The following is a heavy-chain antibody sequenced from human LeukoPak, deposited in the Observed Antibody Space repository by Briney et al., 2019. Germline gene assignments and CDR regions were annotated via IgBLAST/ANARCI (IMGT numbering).Heavy chain of an antibody. Sequence: PSETLSLTCTVSGGSISSSNYYWGWIRQPPGKGLEWIGRIYTSGSTNYNPSLKSRVTISVDTSKNQFSLKLSSVTAADTAVYYCARGTGSRDYWGQGTLVTVSS. D-gene: IGHD2-15*01. CDR3: ARGTGSRDY. CDR2: IYTSGST. V-gene: IGHV4-39*07. J-gene: IGHJ4*02. CDR1: GGSISSSNYY.